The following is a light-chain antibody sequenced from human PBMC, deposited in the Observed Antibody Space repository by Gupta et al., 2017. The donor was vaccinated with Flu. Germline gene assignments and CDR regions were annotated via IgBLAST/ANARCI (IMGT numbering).Light chain of an antibody. J-gene: IGLJ2*01. CDR3: GSYTSSSTLV. CDR2: EVS. V-gene: IGLV2-14*01. Sequence: QSALTQPASVSGSPGQSITISCTGSSSDVGGYKYVSWYQQHPGKAPKLMIYEVSNRTAGSSSRFSASKAGNTASLTISGPEEEDAAEYYCGSYTSSSTLVFGGGTKLTVL. CDR1: SSDVGGYKY.